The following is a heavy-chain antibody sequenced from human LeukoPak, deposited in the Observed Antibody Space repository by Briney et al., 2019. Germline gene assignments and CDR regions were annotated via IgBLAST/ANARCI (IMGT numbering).Heavy chain of an antibody. CDR3: ARLDYGAADY. CDR1: GGSISSSSYY. V-gene: IGHV4-39*07. J-gene: IGHJ4*02. D-gene: IGHD4-17*01. CDR2: IYYSGST. Sequence: SETLSLTCTVSGGSISSSSYYWGWIRQPPGKGLEWIGSIYYSGSTYYNPSLKSRVTISVDTSKNQFSLKLSSVTAADTAVYYCARLDYGAADYWGQGTLVTVSS.